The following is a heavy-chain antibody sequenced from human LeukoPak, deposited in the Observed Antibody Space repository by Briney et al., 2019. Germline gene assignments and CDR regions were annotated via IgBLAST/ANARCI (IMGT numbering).Heavy chain of an antibody. CDR1: GFTFSSYS. CDR2: ISSSSSYI. CDR3: AKGGIAAASKDWFDP. Sequence: GGSLRLSCAASGFTFSSYSMNWVRQAPGKGLEWVSSISSSSSYIYYADSAKGRFTISRDNSKNTLYLQMNSLRAEDTAVYYCAKGGIAAASKDWFDPWGQGTLVTVSS. D-gene: IGHD6-13*01. J-gene: IGHJ5*02. V-gene: IGHV3-21*04.